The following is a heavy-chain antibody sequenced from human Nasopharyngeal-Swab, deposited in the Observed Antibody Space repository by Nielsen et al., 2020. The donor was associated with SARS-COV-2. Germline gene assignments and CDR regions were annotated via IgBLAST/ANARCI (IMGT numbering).Heavy chain of an antibody. J-gene: IGHJ3*02. Sequence: GGSLRLSCAASGITFRGYSMHWVRQAPGKGLEWVAVIPYDGSNKYYADSVKGRFTISRDNSKNTLYLQMNSLRAEDTAVYYCAKELGPYGDYVFHAFDIWGQGTMVTVSS. V-gene: IGHV3-30*02. CDR3: AKELGPYGDYVFHAFDI. CDR1: GITFRGYS. CDR2: IPYDGSNK. D-gene: IGHD4-17*01.